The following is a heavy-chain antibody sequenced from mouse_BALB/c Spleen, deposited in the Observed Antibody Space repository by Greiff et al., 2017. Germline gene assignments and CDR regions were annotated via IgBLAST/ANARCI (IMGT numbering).Heavy chain of an antibody. CDR3: TRGKLLGFAY. V-gene: IGHV1S81*02. CDR2: INPSNGGT. D-gene: IGHD1-1*01. CDR1: GYTFTSYY. Sequence: QVQLKQSGAELVKPGASVKLSCKASGYTFTSYYMYWVKQRPGQGLEWIGEINPSNGGTNFNEKFKSKATLTVDKSSSTAYMQLSSLTSEDSAVYYCTRGKLLGFAYWGQGTLVTVSA. J-gene: IGHJ3*01.